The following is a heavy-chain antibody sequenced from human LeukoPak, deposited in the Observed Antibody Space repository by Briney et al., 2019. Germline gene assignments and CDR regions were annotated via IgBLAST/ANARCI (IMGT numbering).Heavy chain of an antibody. J-gene: IGHJ4*02. D-gene: IGHD2-2*01. Sequence: SETLSLTCTVSGGSISSGGYYWSWIRQPPGMGLGWIGYIYHSGSTYYNPSLKSRVTISVDRSKNQFSLKLSSVTAADMAVYYCASGGIVVVPAAIESWGQGTLVTVSS. CDR3: ASGGIVVVPAAIES. V-gene: IGHV4-30-2*01. CDR2: IYHSGST. CDR1: GGSISSGGYY.